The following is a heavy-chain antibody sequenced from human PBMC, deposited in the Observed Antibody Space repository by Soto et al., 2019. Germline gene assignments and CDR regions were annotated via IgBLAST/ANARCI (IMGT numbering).Heavy chain of an antibody. D-gene: IGHD2-15*01. J-gene: IGHJ4*02. V-gene: IGHV4-4*02. Sequence: QVQLQESGPGLVKPSGTLSLTCAVSDGFISSSNYWSWVRQPPGRGREWIGQVYHNGGPSYNPSLRSRVTMSIDKAKNQFSLNLSAVTAADTAVDFCVRHGGRLFDDWGPGHLVTVSS. CDR1: DGFISSSNY. CDR2: VYHNGGP. CDR3: VRHGGRLFDD.